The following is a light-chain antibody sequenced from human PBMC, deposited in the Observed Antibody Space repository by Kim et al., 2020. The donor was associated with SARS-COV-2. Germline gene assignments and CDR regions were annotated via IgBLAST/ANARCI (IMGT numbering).Light chain of an antibody. CDR2: DAS. CDR3: QQYDNLSALT. J-gene: IGKJ4*01. CDR1: QDISNY. Sequence: SVGDRVTITCQASQDISNYLNWYQQKPGKAPKLLIYDASNLETGVPSRFSGSGSGTDFTFTISSLQPEDIATYYCQQYDNLSALTFGGGTKVDIK. V-gene: IGKV1-33*01.